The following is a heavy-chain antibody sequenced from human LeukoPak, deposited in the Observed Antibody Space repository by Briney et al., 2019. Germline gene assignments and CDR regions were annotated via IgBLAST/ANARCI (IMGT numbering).Heavy chain of an antibody. Sequence: GGSLRLSCAASGFTFSSYSMNWVRQAPGKGLEWVANIKQDGGEKYCVDSVKGRFTISRDNAKNSLYLQMNSLRAEDTAVYYCARGGSYLSAFDIWGQGTMVTVSS. J-gene: IGHJ3*02. CDR2: IKQDGGEK. CDR1: GFTFSSYS. D-gene: IGHD1-26*01. CDR3: ARGGSYLSAFDI. V-gene: IGHV3-7*03.